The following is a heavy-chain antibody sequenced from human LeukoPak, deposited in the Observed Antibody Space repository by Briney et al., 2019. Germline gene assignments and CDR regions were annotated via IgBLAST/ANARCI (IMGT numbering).Heavy chain of an antibody. V-gene: IGHV1-69*13. CDR1: GGTFSSYA. D-gene: IGHD3-3*01. CDR2: IIPIFGTA. CDR3: ARDNAQGVGVVKDYYYGIDV. J-gene: IGHJ6*02. Sequence: SVKVSCKASGGTFSSYAISWVRQAPGQGLEWMGGIIPIFGTANYAQKFQGRVTITADESTSTAYMELSSLRSEDTAVYYCARDNAQGVGVVKDYYYGIDVWGQGTTVTVSS.